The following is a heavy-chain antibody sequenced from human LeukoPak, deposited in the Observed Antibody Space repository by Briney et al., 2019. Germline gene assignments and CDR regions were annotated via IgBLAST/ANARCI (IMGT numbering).Heavy chain of an antibody. J-gene: IGHJ4*02. D-gene: IGHD5-24*01. CDR3: ARVVLSRGERDY. CDR1: GFSFDDYG. CDR2: INWNGGST. Sequence: GGSLRLSCAASGFSFDDYGMSWVRQAPGKGLQWVSGINWNGGSTGYADSVKGRFTISRDNAKNSLYLQMNSLRAEGTALYYCARVVLSRGERDYWGQGTLVTVSS. V-gene: IGHV3-20*04.